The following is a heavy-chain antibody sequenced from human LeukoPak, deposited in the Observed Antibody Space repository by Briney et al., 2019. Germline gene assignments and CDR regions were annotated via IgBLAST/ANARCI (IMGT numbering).Heavy chain of an antibody. CDR3: ASSGSYRFYY. CDR1: GFTFRSYS. CDR2: ITASGTAM. J-gene: IGHJ4*02. Sequence: GGSLRLSCAASGFTFRSYSMNWIRQAPGKGLEWVSHITASGTAMFYADSVKGRFTISRDNAKNSLYLQMNSLRDEDTAVYYCASSGSYRFYYWGQGTLVTVSS. V-gene: IGHV3-48*02. D-gene: IGHD1-26*01.